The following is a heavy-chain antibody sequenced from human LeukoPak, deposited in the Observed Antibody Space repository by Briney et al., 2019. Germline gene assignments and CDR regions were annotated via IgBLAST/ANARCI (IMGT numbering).Heavy chain of an antibody. D-gene: IGHD3-22*01. Sequence: GGSLRLSCTASGFTFSGYSMNWIRQAPGKGLEWVSSFGTRSTSIYHAGSVRGRFAISRDNAKNSLYLQMNSLRAEDTALYYCAREVSEGFDFWGQGTLVTVSS. V-gene: IGHV3-21*01. J-gene: IGHJ4*02. CDR1: GFTFSGYS. CDR3: AREVSEGFDF. CDR2: FGTRSTSI.